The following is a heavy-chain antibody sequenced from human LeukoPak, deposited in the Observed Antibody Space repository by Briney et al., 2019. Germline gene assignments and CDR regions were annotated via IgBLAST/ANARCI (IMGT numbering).Heavy chain of an antibody. Sequence: PGGSLRLSCTVSGFTFSSEAMGWVRQLPGGGLEWVSTISPAGGTTYYAESMKGRFTISRDNSKSTLYLQMNNLGVEDTAVYYCTKVRSASSNWALRVFDYWGQGALDTVSS. V-gene: IGHV3-23*01. CDR3: TKVRSASSNWALRVFDY. CDR2: ISPAGGTT. CDR1: GFTFSSEA. J-gene: IGHJ4*02. D-gene: IGHD6-13*01.